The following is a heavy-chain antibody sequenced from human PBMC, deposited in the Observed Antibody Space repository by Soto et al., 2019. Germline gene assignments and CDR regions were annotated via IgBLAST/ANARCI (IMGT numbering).Heavy chain of an antibody. CDR3: AREGEMPYYYYGFDV. CDR1: GYTFTTYG. V-gene: IGHV1-18*01. D-gene: IGHD3-16*01. CDR2: ISGYDGHT. J-gene: IGHJ6*02. Sequence: QVQLVQSGAEVRKPGASVKVSCKASGYTFTTYGITWVRQAPGQGLEWMGWISGYDGHTKYAQKFQGRISMTTATSTGTVYMDLRSLMSDDTAVYYCAREGEMPYYYYGFDVWGQGTTVTVSS.